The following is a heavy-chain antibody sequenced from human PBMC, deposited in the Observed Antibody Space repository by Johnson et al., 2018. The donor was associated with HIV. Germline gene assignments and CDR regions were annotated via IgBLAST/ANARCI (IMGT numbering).Heavy chain of an antibody. D-gene: IGHD6-13*01. CDR1: GFTFDDYA. V-gene: IGHV3-9*01. J-gene: IGHJ3*02. Sequence: VQLVESGGGLVQPGRSLRLSCAASGFTFDDYAMHWVRQAPGKGLEWVSGISWNSGSIGYADSVKGRFTISRDNAKNSLYLQMNSLRAEDTALYYCARGWQQRAFDIWGQGTMVTVSS. CDR3: ARGWQQRAFDI. CDR2: ISWNSGSI.